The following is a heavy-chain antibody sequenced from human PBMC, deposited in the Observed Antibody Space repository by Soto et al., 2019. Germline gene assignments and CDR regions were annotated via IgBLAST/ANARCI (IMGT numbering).Heavy chain of an antibody. CDR3: TRSWHY. CDR1: GYTFTTYG. CDR2: MNPNSGNT. Sequence: ASVKVSCKASGYTFTTYGITWVRQAPGQGLEWMGWMNPNSGNTGYAQKFQGRVTMTRDTSISTAYMELSSLRSEDTAVYYCTRSWHYWGQGTLVTVSS. V-gene: IGHV1-8*02. J-gene: IGHJ4*02.